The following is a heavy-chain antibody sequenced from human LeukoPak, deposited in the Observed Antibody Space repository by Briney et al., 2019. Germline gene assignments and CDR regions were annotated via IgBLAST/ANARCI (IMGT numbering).Heavy chain of an antibody. CDR1: GGSFSGYY. Sequence: SETLSLTCAVYGGSFSGYYWSWIRQPPGKGLEWIGEINHSGSTNYNPSLKSRATISVDTSKNQFSLNLSSVTAADTAVYYCARATVLTYTYYYGVDVWGQGTTVTVSS. D-gene: IGHD4-23*01. CDR3: ARATVLTYTYYYGVDV. V-gene: IGHV4-34*09. CDR2: INHSGST. J-gene: IGHJ6*02.